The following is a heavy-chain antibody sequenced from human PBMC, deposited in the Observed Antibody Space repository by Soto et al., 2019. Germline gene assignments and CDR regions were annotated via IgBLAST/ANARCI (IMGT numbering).Heavy chain of an antibody. Sequence: QVQLVQSGAEVKKPGASVKVSCKASGYTFTSYDINWVRQATGQGLEWMGWMNPNGGKTGYAQKTQRRVNTTRNTSMSTAYMELSSLRSEDTAVYYCARGVFSGHVWGQGTTVTVSS. V-gene: IGHV1-8*01. CDR3: ARGVFSGHV. J-gene: IGHJ6*02. CDR2: MNPNGGKT. CDR1: GYTFTSYD.